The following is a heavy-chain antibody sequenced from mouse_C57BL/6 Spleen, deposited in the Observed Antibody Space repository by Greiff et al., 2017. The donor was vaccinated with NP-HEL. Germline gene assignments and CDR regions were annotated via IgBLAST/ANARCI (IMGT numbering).Heavy chain of an antibody. CDR3: ARTLAGGYYFDY. CDR1: GYSFTGYY. V-gene: IGHV1-42*01. Sequence: VQLKESGPELVKPGASVKISCKASGYSFTGYYMNWVKQSPEKSLEWIGEINPSTGGTTYNQKFKAKATLTVDKSSSTAYMQLKSLTSEDSAVYYCARTLAGGYYFDYWGQGTTLTVSS. D-gene: IGHD2-10*02. J-gene: IGHJ2*01. CDR2: INPSTGGT.